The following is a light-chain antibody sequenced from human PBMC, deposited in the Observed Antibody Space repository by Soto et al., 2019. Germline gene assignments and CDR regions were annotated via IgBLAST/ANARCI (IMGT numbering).Light chain of an antibody. J-gene: IGKJ1*01. CDR2: DAS. V-gene: IGKV3-11*01. CDR1: QSVSSY. Sequence: EIVLTQSPATLSLSPGERATLSCRASQSVSSYLAWYQQKRGQAPRLLIYDASNRETGIPARFSGSGAGTECTRTISSLEPEDVAVDYCQQRSNWTWTFGQGTKVDIK. CDR3: QQRSNWTWT.